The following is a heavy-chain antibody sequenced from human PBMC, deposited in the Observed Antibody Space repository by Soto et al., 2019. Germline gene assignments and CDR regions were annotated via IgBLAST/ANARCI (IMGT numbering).Heavy chain of an antibody. CDR2: IYYSGST. D-gene: IGHD1-7*01. Sequence: ETLSLTCTVSGGSISSYYWSWIRQPPGKGLEWIGYIYYSGSTNYNPSLKSRVTISVDTSKNQFSLKLSSVTAADTAVYYCARVGPSITGTTSWFDPWGQGTLVTVSS. CDR3: ARVGPSITGTTSWFDP. V-gene: IGHV4-59*01. J-gene: IGHJ5*02. CDR1: GGSISSYY.